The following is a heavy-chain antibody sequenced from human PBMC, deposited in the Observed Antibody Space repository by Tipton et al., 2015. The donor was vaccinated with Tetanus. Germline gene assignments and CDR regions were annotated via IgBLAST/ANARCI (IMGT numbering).Heavy chain of an antibody. V-gene: IGHV1-46*01. CDR3: ARDRGHGDYSFYFDH. D-gene: IGHD4-17*01. J-gene: IGHJ4*02. CDR2: INPSGGST. Sequence: QLVQSGAEVKKPGASVKVSCKASGYTFTSYYMHWVRQAPGQGLEWMGIINPSGGSTSYAQKFQGRVTMTRDTSTSTVYMELSSLRSEDTAVYYCARDRGHGDYSFYFDHWGQGTLVTVSS. CDR1: GYTFTSYY.